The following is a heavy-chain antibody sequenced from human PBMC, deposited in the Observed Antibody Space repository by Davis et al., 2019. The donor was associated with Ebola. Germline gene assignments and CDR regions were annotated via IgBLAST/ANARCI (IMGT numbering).Heavy chain of an antibody. CDR3: ARAQFPTTSDH. Sequence: SETLSLTCTVSGFSISSPYYWGWIRQPPGKGLEWIGTVYHSGSTYYSPSLKSRVAISIDTSKNQFSLNLTSVTAADTAVYYCARAQFPTTSDHWGQGTLVTVSS. D-gene: IGHD1-1*01. J-gene: IGHJ4*02. CDR2: VYHSGST. V-gene: IGHV4-38-2*02. CDR1: GFSISSPYY.